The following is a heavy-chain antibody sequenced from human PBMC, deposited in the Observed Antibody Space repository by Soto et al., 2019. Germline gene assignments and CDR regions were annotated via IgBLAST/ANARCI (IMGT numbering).Heavy chain of an antibody. Sequence: QVQLVQSGAEVKQPGASVQVSCKASGYTFTSYGISWVRHAPGQGLEWMGWISAYNGNTNYAQKLQGRVTMTTDTSTSTAYMELRSLRSDDTAVYSCASDKRGSYPSYYYYSGMDVWGQGTTVTVSS. CDR3: ASDKRGSYPSYYYYSGMDV. V-gene: IGHV1-18*01. D-gene: IGHD1-26*01. CDR2: ISAYNGNT. J-gene: IGHJ6*02. CDR1: GYTFTSYG.